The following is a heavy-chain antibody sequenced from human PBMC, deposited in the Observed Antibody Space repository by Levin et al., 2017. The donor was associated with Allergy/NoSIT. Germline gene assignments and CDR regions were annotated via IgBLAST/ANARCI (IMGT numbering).Heavy chain of an antibody. D-gene: IGHD2-15*01. CDR2: IKGDDSEK. J-gene: IGHJ3*02. Sequence: GGSLRLSCVASGFTFSDSWMTWVRQAPGKGLEWVANIKGDDSEKHYVDSVKGRFTISRDNAKKSLFLQMNSLRGEDTAVYYCARHEEGGHGSTADRAFDMRGQGTMVSVS. V-gene: IGHV3-7*01. CDR1: GFTFSDSW. CDR3: ARHEEGGHGSTADRAFDM.